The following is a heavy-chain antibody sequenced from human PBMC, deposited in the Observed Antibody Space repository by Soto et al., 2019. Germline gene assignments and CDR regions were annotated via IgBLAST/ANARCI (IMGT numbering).Heavy chain of an antibody. Sequence: EVKLVESGGGLVQPGGSLRLSCAASGFTFSTYEMNWVRQAPGKGREWISYISSSGSSIYYADSVKGRFTISRDNAWNSLHLQMNSLRVEDTAVYYCARDGYDSSGDSEYFQYWGQGTLVTVSS. CDR1: GFTFSTYE. CDR2: ISSSGSSI. V-gene: IGHV3-48*03. J-gene: IGHJ1*01. CDR3: ARDGYDSSGDSEYFQY. D-gene: IGHD3-22*01.